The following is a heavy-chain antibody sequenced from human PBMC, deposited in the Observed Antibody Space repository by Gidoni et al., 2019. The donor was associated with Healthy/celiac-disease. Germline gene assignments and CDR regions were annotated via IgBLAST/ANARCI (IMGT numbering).Heavy chain of an antibody. V-gene: IGHV1-69*01. CDR1: GGPFSSYA. D-gene: IGHD1-7*01. CDR2: IIPIFGTA. J-gene: IGHJ5*02. Sequence: QVQLVQSGAEGKKPGSSVKVSCKASGGPFSSYAISWVRQAPGQGLEWMGGIIPIFGTANYAQKFQGRVTITADESTSTAYMELSSLRSEDTAVYYCARDRELPGASYDPWGQGTLVTVSS. CDR3: ARDRELPGASYDP.